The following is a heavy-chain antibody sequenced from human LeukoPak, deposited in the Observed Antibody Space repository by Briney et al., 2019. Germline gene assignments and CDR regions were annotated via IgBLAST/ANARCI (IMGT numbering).Heavy chain of an antibody. J-gene: IGHJ5*02. CDR3: ARGRARGIAAAGNWFDP. Sequence: SETLSLTCTVSGSSISSYYWSWIRQPAGKGLEWIGRIHTSGSTNYNPSLKSRVTISVDTSKNQFSLKLSSVTAADTAVYYCARGRARGIAAAGNWFDPWGQGTLVTVSS. V-gene: IGHV4-4*07. D-gene: IGHD6-13*01. CDR1: GSSISSYY. CDR2: IHTSGST.